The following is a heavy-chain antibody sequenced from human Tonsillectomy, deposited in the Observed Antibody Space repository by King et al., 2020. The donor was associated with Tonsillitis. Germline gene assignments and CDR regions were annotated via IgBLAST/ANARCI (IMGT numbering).Heavy chain of an antibody. Sequence: QLVQSGAEVKKPGESLKISCKGSGYSFTSYWIGWVRQMPGKGLEWMGSIYPGDSDTRYSPSFQGQVTISADKSISTAHLPWSSLKASDTAMYYCARPRHCGGDCYSHYYFDYWGQGTLVTVSS. CDR2: IYPGDSDT. V-gene: IGHV5-51*01. J-gene: IGHJ4*02. CDR1: GYSFTSYW. D-gene: IGHD2-21*02. CDR3: ARPRHCGGDCYSHYYFDY.